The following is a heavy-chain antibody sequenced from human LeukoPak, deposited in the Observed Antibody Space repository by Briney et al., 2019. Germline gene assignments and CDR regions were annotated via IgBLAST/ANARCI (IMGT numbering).Heavy chain of an antibody. CDR1: GGTFSSYT. J-gene: IGHJ4*02. D-gene: IGHD4-17*01. V-gene: IGHV1-69*04. CDR2: IIPILGIA. CDR3: ARDRLDYGDYVEVDY. Sequence: SVKVSCKASGGTFSSYTISWVRQAPGQGLGWMGRIIPILGIANYAQKFHGRVTITADKSTSTAYMELSSLRSEDTAVYYCARDRLDYGDYVEVDYWGQGTLVTVSS.